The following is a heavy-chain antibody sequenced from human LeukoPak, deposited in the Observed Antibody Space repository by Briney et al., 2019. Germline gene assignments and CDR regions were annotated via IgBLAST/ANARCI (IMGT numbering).Heavy chain of an antibody. J-gene: IGHJ6*03. Sequence: GASVKVSCKASGYTFTSYGISWVRQAPGQGLEWMGWISAYNGNTNYAQKLQGRVTMTTDTSTSTAYMELRSLRSDDTAVYYCARAYYDILTGLNYYYYYMDVWGKGTTVTISS. D-gene: IGHD3-9*01. V-gene: IGHV1-18*01. CDR1: GYTFTSYG. CDR2: ISAYNGNT. CDR3: ARAYYDILTGLNYYYYYMDV.